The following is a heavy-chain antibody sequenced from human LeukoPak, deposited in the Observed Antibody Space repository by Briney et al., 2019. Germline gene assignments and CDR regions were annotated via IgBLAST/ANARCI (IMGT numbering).Heavy chain of an antibody. CDR1: GGSMSTYY. J-gene: IGHJ3*02. Sequence: SETLSLTCTVSGGSMSTYYWSWIRQPAGKGLEWIGRIYTSGSTNYNPSLKSRVTISVDTSKHQFSMKLKSVTAADTAVYFCARGRWLPNAFDIWGQGTMVTVFS. V-gene: IGHV4-4*07. CDR2: IYTSGST. D-gene: IGHD5-24*01. CDR3: ARGRWLPNAFDI.